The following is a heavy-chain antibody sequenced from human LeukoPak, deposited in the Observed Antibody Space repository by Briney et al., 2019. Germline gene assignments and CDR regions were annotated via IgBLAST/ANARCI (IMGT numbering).Heavy chain of an antibody. J-gene: IGHJ4*02. CDR3: ARSYCGGDCYPSDY. CDR2: ISSSSSYI. D-gene: IGHD2-21*02. V-gene: IGHV3-21*01. Sequence: GGSLRLSCAASGFTFSSYSMNWVRQAPGKGLEWVSSISSSSSYIYYADSVKGRFTISRDNAKNSLYLQMNSLRAEDTAVYYCARSYCGGDCYPSDYWGQGTLVTVSS. CDR1: GFTFSSYS.